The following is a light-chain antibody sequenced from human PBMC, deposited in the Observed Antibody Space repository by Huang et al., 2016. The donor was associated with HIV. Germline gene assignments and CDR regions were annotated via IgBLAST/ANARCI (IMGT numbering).Light chain of an antibody. CDR2: GAS. J-gene: IGKJ2*01. Sequence: DTVMTQTPAPLSVSQGARATLSCRASQSVGSKLAWFQQKPGQAPRLLIHGASTRATGIPARFSGSGSGTEFTLTISSLQSEDFAVYYCQQYNNWPYTFGQGTKLEIK. V-gene: IGKV3-15*01. CDR1: QSVGSK. CDR3: QQYNNWPYT.